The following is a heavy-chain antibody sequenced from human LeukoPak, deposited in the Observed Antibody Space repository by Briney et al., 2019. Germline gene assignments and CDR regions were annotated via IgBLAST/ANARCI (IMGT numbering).Heavy chain of an antibody. CDR2: INPNSGGT. D-gene: IGHD3-10*01. Sequence: ASVKVSCKASGYTFTGYYMHWVRQAPGQGLEWMGRINPNSGGTNYAQKFQGRVTMTRDTSISTAYMELSRLRSDDTAVYYCARVVSRSGSGHDCWGQGTLVTVSS. CDR1: GYTFTGYY. J-gene: IGHJ4*02. CDR3: ARVVSRSGSGHDC. V-gene: IGHV1-2*06.